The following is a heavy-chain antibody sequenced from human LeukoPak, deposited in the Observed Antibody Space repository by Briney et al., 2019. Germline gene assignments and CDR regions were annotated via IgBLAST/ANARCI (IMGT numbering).Heavy chain of an antibody. Sequence: GGSLRLSCAASGFTFPNYAMSWVRQSPGQGLDWVSSIYSSGGTYCADSVRGRFTLSRDNSKSTLDLQMNSLRVEDTAVYYCARDGETYYDFWSGHLNSYYFDYWGQGTLVTVSS. D-gene: IGHD3-3*01. J-gene: IGHJ4*02. CDR1: GFTFPNYA. CDR2: IYSSGGT. CDR3: ARDGETYYDFWSGHLNSYYFDY. V-gene: IGHV3-23*01.